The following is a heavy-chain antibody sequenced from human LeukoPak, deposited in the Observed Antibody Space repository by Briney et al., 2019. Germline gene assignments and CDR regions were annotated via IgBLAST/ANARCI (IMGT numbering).Heavy chain of an antibody. D-gene: IGHD6-13*01. CDR1: GGSISSSSYY. CDR2: IYYSGST. Sequence: PSETLSLTCTVSGGSISSSSYYWGWIRQPPGKGLEWIGSIYYSGSTYYNPSLKSRVTISVDTSKNQFSLKLSSVTAADTAVYYCASAGSWPTQYYFDYWGQGTLVTVSS. CDR3: ASAGSWPTQYYFDY. J-gene: IGHJ4*02. V-gene: IGHV4-39*07.